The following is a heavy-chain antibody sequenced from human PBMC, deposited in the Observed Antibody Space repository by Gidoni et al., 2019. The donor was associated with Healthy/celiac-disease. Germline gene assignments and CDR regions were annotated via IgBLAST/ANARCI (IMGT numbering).Heavy chain of an antibody. Sequence: EVQLVEYGGGLVQPGGYLRLSCAASGVTFSSYEMNWVRQAPGKGLEWVSYISSSGSTIYYADSVKGRFTISRDNAKNSLYLQMNSLRAEDTAVYYCARRGRKMFYYYYGMDVWGQGTTVTVSS. CDR1: GVTFSSYE. CDR2: ISSSGSTI. CDR3: ARRGRKMFYYYYGMDV. V-gene: IGHV3-48*03. J-gene: IGHJ6*02. D-gene: IGHD3-10*01.